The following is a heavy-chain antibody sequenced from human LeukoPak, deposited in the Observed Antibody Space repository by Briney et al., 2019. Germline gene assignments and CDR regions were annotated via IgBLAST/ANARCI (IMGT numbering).Heavy chain of an antibody. J-gene: IGHJ6*03. D-gene: IGHD3-9*01. CDR1: GYTFTSYD. V-gene: IGHV1-2*02. CDR3: ARAGGVLTGYYSYYYYYYYMDV. CDR2: ISAYNGNT. Sequence: GASVKVSCKASGYTFTSYDINWVRQATGQGLEWMGWISAYNGNTNYAQKFQGRVTMTRDTSISTAYMELSRLRSDDTAVYYCARAGGVLTGYYSYYYYYYYMDVWGKGTTVTVSS.